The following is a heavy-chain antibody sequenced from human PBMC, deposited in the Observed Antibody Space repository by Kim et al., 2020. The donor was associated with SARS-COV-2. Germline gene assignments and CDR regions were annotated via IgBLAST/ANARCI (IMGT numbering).Heavy chain of an antibody. J-gene: IGHJ4*02. CDR2: IYYSGTT. D-gene: IGHD3-9*01. CDR3: ARVAQNYDILTGYSNYNCDG. Sequence: SETLSLTCSVSGGSISSTSHYWGWIRQPPGRGLEWIGTIYYSGTTYYNPSLKSRVTISVDTSKNQFSLKLSSVTAADTAVYYCARVAQNYDILTGYSNYNCDGWGEGSLVTVSS. CDR1: GGSISSTSHY. V-gene: IGHV4-39*01.